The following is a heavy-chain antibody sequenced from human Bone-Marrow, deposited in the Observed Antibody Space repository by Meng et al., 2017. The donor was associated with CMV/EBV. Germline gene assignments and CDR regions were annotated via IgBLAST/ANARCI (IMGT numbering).Heavy chain of an antibody. CDR3: AKDISSSYYYYGMDV. V-gene: IGHV3-9*03. J-gene: IGHJ6*02. Sequence: SLKISCAASGFTFDDYAMHWVRQAPGKGLEWVSGISWNSGSMVYADSVKGRFIISRDNAKNSLYMQINSLRAEDMALYYCAKDISSSYYYYGMDVWGQGTTVTVSS. CDR1: GFTFDDYA. CDR2: ISWNSGSM.